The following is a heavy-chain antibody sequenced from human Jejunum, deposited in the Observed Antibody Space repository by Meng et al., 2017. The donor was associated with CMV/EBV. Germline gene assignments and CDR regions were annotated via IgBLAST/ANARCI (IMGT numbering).Heavy chain of an antibody. J-gene: IGHJ5*01. V-gene: IGHV7-4-1*02. Sequence: QVQLVQSGAEVKKPGASVKVSCKASGYTFTNHAIVWVRQAPGQGLEWMGWINTITGNPAYAQDFTGRFVFSLDTAVSTAYLQISSLKPEDTGVYYCARQESYYDVFTVYPIDSWGQGTLVTVSS. CDR3: ARQESYYDVFTVYPIDS. CDR1: GYTFTNHA. CDR2: INTITGNP. D-gene: IGHD3-9*01.